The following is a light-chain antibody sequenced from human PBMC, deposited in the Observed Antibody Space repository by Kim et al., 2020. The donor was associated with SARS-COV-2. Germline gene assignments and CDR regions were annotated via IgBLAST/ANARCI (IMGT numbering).Light chain of an antibody. CDR2: DVS. CDR3: SSYSRSTTSL. J-gene: IGLJ3*02. V-gene: IGLV2-14*01. Sequence: QSALTQPASVSGSPGQSNTISCTGTSSDVGGYNYVSWYQQYPGKAPKLMIYDVSKRPSGVSNRFSGSKSGNTASLTISGLQAEDEADYYCSSYSRSTTSLFGGGTQLTVL. CDR1: SSDVGGYNY.